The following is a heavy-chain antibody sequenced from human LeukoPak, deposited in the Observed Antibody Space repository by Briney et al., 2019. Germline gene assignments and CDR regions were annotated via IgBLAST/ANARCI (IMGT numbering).Heavy chain of an antibody. CDR2: FDPEDGET. CDR1: GYTLTELS. V-gene: IGHV1-24*01. CDR3: AYSKPKWLLLFDGLGY. J-gene: IGHJ4*02. D-gene: IGHD3-22*01. Sequence: ASVKVSCKVSGYTLTELSMHWVRQAPGKGLEWMGGFDPEDGETIYAQKFQGRVTMTEDTSTDTAYMELSSLRSEDTAVYYCAYSKPKWLLLFDGLGYWGQGTLVTVSS.